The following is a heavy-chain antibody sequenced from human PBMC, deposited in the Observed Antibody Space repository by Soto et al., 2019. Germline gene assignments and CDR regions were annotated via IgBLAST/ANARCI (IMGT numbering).Heavy chain of an antibody. V-gene: IGHV1-3*01. CDR1: GYTFTSYA. Sequence: ASVKVSCKAPGYTFTSYAMHWVRQAPGQRLEWMGWINAGNGNTKYSQKFQGRVTITRDTSASTAYMELSSLRSEDTAVYYCARDKSGWFVDYWGQGTLVTVSS. J-gene: IGHJ4*02. CDR2: INAGNGNT. CDR3: ARDKSGWFVDY. D-gene: IGHD6-19*01.